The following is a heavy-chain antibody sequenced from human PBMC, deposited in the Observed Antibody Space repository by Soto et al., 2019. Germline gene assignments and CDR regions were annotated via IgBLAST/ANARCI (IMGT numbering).Heavy chain of an antibody. Sequence: EVQLEESGGGLVKPGGSLRPSCAASGFTFSSYSMNWVRQAPGKGLEWVSSISSSSSYIYYADSVKGGFTISRDNAKNSLYLQMNSLRAEDTAVYYCARDQPGYSYGYGLGYWGQGTLVTVSS. CDR2: ISSSSSYI. J-gene: IGHJ4*02. CDR3: ARDQPGYSYGYGLGY. V-gene: IGHV3-21*01. D-gene: IGHD5-18*01. CDR1: GFTFSSYS.